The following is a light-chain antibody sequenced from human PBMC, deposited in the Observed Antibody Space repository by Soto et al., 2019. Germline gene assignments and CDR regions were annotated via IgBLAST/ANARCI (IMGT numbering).Light chain of an antibody. CDR1: QNIDNY. CDR2: AAS. J-gene: IGKJ1*01. Sequence: DSQMTQSPSSLSASVGDRVTITCRASQNIDNYLNWYQQKPGKAPKVLIYAASNLQSGVPSRFSGSGSGAYFTLTVSSLQPEDFATYFCQQSYNTPWTFGQGTKVDIK. V-gene: IGKV1-39*01. CDR3: QQSYNTPWT.